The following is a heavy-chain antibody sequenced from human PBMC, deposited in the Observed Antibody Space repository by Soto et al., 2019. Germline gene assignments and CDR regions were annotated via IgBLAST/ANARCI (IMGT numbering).Heavy chain of an antibody. J-gene: IGHJ6*02. Sequence: QVQLVQSGAEVKKPGASVKVSCKASGYTFSNYGISWVRQGPGQGIEGMGWISGYNGNTHYEEKVQDRIKMTTDTSTSTMYLELRSLRSDDTAVYFCARDPGFGFGYSYAFAMDVWGQGTTVTDSS. V-gene: IGHV1-18*01. D-gene: IGHD5-18*01. CDR2: ISGYNGNT. CDR1: GYTFSNYG. CDR3: ARDPGFGFGYSYAFAMDV.